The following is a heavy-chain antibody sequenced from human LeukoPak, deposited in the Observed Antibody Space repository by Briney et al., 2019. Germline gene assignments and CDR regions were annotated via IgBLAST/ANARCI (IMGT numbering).Heavy chain of an antibody. V-gene: IGHV4-34*01. CDR1: GGSFSGYY. J-gene: IGHJ4*02. CDR3: ARAYAGATNY. CDR2: INHSGST. D-gene: IGHD1-26*01. Sequence: SETLSLTCAVYGGSFSGYYWSWIRQPPGKGLEWIGEINHSGSTNYNPSLKSRVTISVDTSKNQFSLKLSSVTAADTAVYYCARAYAGATNYWGQGTLVTVSS.